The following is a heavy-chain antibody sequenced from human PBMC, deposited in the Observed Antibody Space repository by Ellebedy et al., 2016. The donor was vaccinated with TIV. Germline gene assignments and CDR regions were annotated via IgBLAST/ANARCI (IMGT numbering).Heavy chain of an antibody. CDR3: ARVVSRGPSFDL. V-gene: IGHV4-59*01. Sequence: SETLSLTXTVSGGSTSGYYWSWIRQPPGKGLEWIGYIYYSGNTNYNPSLKSRVTISIDTSGEQFSLRLSSVTAADTAVYYCARVVSRGPSFDLWGQGTLVTVSS. CDR1: GGSTSGYY. D-gene: IGHD3-22*01. CDR2: IYYSGNT. J-gene: IGHJ4*02.